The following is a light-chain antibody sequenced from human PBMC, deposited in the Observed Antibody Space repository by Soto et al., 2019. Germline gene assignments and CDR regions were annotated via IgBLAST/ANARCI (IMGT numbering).Light chain of an antibody. CDR2: DVS. CDR3: SSYTTSNTRQTV. V-gene: IGLV2-14*03. Sequence: QSVLTQPASVSGSPGQSITISCTGTSSDVGGYNYVSWYQHHPGKAPKLMIYDVSNRPSGVSNRFSGSKSGNTASLTISGLQPEDEADDYCSSYTTSNTRQTVFGTG. J-gene: IGLJ1*01. CDR1: SSDVGGYNY.